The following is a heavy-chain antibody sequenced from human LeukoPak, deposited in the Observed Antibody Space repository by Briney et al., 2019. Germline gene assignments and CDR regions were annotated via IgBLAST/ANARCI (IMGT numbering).Heavy chain of an antibody. D-gene: IGHD3-16*01. Sequence: GGSLRLSCTASGFTFGDSAMTWVRQAPGQGLEWISAISAGGGVTIYADSAQDRFTISRDNSMNTLYLQMNSLRIDDTAIYYCAKGGNNAPLDYWGQGTLVTVSS. CDR2: ISAGGGVT. V-gene: IGHV3-23*01. CDR3: AKGGNNAPLDY. J-gene: IGHJ4*02. CDR1: GFTFGDSA.